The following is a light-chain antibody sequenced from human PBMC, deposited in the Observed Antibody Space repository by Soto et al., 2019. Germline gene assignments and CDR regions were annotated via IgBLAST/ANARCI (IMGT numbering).Light chain of an antibody. CDR2: GAS. V-gene: IGKV3-15*01. Sequence: EIVMTQSPATLSVSPGERATLSCRASQSVSSNLAWYQQKPGQAPRLLIYGASTRATGIPARFSGSGSGTEFTLTTSSLQSEDFEVYYCQQYNNWPPATFGGGTKVEIK. J-gene: IGKJ4*01. CDR3: QQYNNWPPAT. CDR1: QSVSSN.